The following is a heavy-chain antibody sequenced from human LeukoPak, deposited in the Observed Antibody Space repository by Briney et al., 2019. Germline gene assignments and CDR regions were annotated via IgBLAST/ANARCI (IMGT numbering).Heavy chain of an antibody. Sequence: GGSLRLSCAASGFTFSNYWMTWVRQAPGKGLEWVSSISSSSSYIYYADSVKGRFTISRDNAKNSLYLQMNSLRAEDTAVFYCAREPDYGDYAPFDYWGQGTLVTVSS. CDR2: ISSSSSYI. CDR3: AREPDYGDYAPFDY. J-gene: IGHJ4*02. CDR1: GFTFSNYW. V-gene: IGHV3-21*01. D-gene: IGHD4-17*01.